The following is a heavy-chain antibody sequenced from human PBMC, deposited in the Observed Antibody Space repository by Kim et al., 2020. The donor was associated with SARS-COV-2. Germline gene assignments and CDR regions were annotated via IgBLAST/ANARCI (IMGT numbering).Heavy chain of an antibody. D-gene: IGHD2-15*01. CDR1: GFTFSDYY. J-gene: IGHJ6*02. V-gene: IGHV3-11*05. Sequence: GGSLRLSCAASGFTFSDYYMSWIRQAPGKGLEWVSYISSSSSYTNYADSVKGRFTISRDNAKNSLYLQMNSLRAEDTAVYYCARDSVDGVVVVAAITHQADYYGMDVWGQGTTVTVSS. CDR2: ISSSSSYT. CDR3: ARDSVDGVVVVAAITHQADYYGMDV.